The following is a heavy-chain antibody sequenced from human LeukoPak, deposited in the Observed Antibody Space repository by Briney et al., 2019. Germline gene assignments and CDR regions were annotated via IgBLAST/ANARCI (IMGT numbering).Heavy chain of an antibody. CDR2: IQDTGIT. Sequence: SETLSLICNVSGDSVSSGYWSWIRQSPGKGLEWIGFIQDTGITDYNTSLKSRLLMSLDTSKNQFSLNLRSVTAADTAVYYCAGRGHRYSRDWGQGILVTISS. D-gene: IGHD2-15*01. V-gene: IGHV4-4*09. CDR1: GDSVSSGY. J-gene: IGHJ1*01. CDR3: AGRGHRYSRD.